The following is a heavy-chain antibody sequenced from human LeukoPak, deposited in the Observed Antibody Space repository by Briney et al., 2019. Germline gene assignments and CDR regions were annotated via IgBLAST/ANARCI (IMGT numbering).Heavy chain of an antibody. V-gene: IGHV4-4*07. CDR3: AREFHYDFWSGYICDY. CDR2: IYTSGST. Sequence: PSETLSLTCTVSGGSISSYYWSWIRQPAGKGLEWIGRIYTSGSTNYNPSLKSRVTMSVDTSKNQFSLKLSSVTAADTAVYYCAREFHYDFWSGYICDYWGQGTLVTVPS. D-gene: IGHD3-3*01. CDR1: GGSISSYY. J-gene: IGHJ4*02.